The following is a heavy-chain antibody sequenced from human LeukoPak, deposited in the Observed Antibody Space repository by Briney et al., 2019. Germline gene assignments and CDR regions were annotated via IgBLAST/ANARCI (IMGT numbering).Heavy chain of an antibody. Sequence: ASVKVSCKASGYTFTSYGSSWVRQAPGQGLEWMGWISAYNGNTNYAQKLQGRVTMTTDTSTSTAYMELRSLRSDDTAVYYCARDLVTMVRGVIPRSDYWGQGTLVTVSS. V-gene: IGHV1-18*01. CDR1: GYTFTSYG. D-gene: IGHD3-10*01. CDR3: ARDLVTMVRGVIPRSDY. J-gene: IGHJ4*02. CDR2: ISAYNGNT.